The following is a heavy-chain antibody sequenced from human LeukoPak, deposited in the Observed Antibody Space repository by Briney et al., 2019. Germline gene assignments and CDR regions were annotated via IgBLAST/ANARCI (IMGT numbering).Heavy chain of an antibody. V-gene: IGHV3-7*01. CDR1: GFTFSSYW. CDR3: ARDFTVTRGTWFDP. D-gene: IGHD4-17*01. Sequence: GGSLRLSCAASGFTFSSYWMSWVRQAPGKGLEWVANIKQDGSEKYYVDSVKGRFTISRDNAKNSLYPQMNSLRAEDTAVYYCARDFTVTRGTWFDPWGQGTLVTVSS. CDR2: IKQDGSEK. J-gene: IGHJ5*02.